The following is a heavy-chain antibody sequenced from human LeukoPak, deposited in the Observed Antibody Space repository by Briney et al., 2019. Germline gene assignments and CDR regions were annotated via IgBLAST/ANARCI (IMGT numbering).Heavy chain of an antibody. D-gene: IGHD4-17*01. CDR2: LQYDGSNK. CDR1: GFTFRAYG. V-gene: IGHV3-30*02. CDR3: ARDEVYYGDYAYYMDV. J-gene: IGHJ6*03. Sequence: PGGSLRLSCAASGFTFRAYGMHWARQAPGKGLEWGAYLQYDGSNKQYADSVKGRFSISRDNSKNILYLQMNSLRAEDTAVYYCARDEVYYGDYAYYMDVWGKGTTVTVSS.